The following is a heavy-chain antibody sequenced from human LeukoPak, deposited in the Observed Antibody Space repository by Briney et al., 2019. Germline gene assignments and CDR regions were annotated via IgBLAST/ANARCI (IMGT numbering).Heavy chain of an antibody. D-gene: IGHD6-13*01. V-gene: IGHV3-21*01. CDR2: ISSSSSYI. CDR1: GFTFSSYS. Sequence: GGSLRLSCAASGFTFSSYSMNWVRQAPGKGLEWVSSISSSSSYIYYADSVKGRFTISKDNAKNSLYLQMNSLRAEDTAVYYCAKERAAAAFLDAFDIWGQGTMVTVSS. J-gene: IGHJ3*02. CDR3: AKERAAAAFLDAFDI.